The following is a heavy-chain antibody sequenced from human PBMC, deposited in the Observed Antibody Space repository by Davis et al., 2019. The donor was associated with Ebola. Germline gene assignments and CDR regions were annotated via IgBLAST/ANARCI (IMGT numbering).Heavy chain of an antibody. CDR1: GFTFSSYS. Sequence: GESLKISCAASGFTFSSYSMNWVRQAPGKGLEWVSYISSSSSTIYYADSVKGRFTISRDNSKNTLYLQMNSLRAEDTAVYYCARGDGYNFFGYWGQGTLVTVSS. CDR2: ISSSSSTI. CDR3: ARGDGYNFFGY. V-gene: IGHV3-48*01. D-gene: IGHD5-24*01. J-gene: IGHJ4*02.